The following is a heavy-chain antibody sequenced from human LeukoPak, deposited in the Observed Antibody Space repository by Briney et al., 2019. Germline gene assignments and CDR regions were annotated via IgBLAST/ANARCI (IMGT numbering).Heavy chain of an antibody. V-gene: IGHV4-39*07. CDR1: GGSISSSSNY. CDR2: IYYSGST. D-gene: IGHD2-21*02. J-gene: IGHJ3*02. CDR3: ARGPVVVVTAIRDAFDI. Sequence: PSETLSLTCTVSGGSISSSSNYWGWIRQPPGKGLEWIGSIYYSGSTCYNPSLKSRVTISVDTSKNQFSLKLSSVTAADTAVYYCARGPVVVVTAIRDAFDIWGQGTMVTVSS.